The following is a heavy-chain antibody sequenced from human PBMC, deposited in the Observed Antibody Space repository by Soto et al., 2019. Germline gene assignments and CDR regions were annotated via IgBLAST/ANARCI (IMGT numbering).Heavy chain of an antibody. CDR2: ISWNSGSI. CDR1: GFTFDDYA. J-gene: IGHJ4*02. D-gene: IGHD4-17*01. Sequence: EVQLVESGGGLVQPGRSLRLSCAASGFTFDDYAMHWVRQAPGKGLEWVSGISWNSGSIGYADSVKGRFTISRDNAKNSLYLQMNSLRAEDTALYYCAKDLEGYGDYGGGLDYWGQGTLVTVSS. CDR3: AKDLEGYGDYGGGLDY. V-gene: IGHV3-9*01.